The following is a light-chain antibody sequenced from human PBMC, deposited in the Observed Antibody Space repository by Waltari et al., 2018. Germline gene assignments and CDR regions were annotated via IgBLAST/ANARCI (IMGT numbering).Light chain of an antibody. CDR3: MQALQTPGT. Sequence: IVMPQSPLSFPVPPGEPPPFPCRSSQSLLHSNGYNYLVWYLQKPGQSPQLLIYLGSNRASGVPDRFSGSGSGTEFTLKISRGEAEDVGVYYCMQALQTPGTFGQGTKVEIK. CDR2: LGS. CDR1: QSLLHSNGYNY. V-gene: IGKV2-28*01. J-gene: IGKJ1*01.